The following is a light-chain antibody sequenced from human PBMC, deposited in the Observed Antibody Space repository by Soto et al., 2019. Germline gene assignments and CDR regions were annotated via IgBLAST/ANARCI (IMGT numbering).Light chain of an antibody. CDR2: DAS. V-gene: IGKV1-33*01. CDR1: QDIKNY. Sequence: DIQRTQSPSSLSSSVGASVTITCQASQDIKNYVNWYQQKPGKAPKLLIYDASKLDTGVPSRFSGSGSGTTFTFTITSLQAEDFATYYCQQYDNLPPNTFGQGTRLEIK. J-gene: IGKJ2*01. CDR3: QQYDNLPPNT.